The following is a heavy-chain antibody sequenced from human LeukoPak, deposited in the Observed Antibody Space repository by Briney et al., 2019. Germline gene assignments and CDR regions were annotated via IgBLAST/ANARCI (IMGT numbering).Heavy chain of an antibody. CDR1: GLTFDDYA. J-gene: IGHJ6*02. CDR2: ISGDGGST. D-gene: IGHD6-13*01. CDR3: AKDRNGYSSSWTYYYYGMDV. V-gene: IGHV3-43*02. Sequence: GGSLRLSCAASGLTFDDYAMHWVRQAPGKGLEWVSLISGDGGSTYYADSVKGRFTISRDNSKNSLYLQMNSLRTEDTALYYCAKDRNGYSSSWTYYYYGMDVWGQGTTVTVSS.